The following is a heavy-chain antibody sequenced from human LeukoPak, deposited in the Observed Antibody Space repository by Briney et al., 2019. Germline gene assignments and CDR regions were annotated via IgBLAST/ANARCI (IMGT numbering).Heavy chain of an antibody. J-gene: IGHJ4*02. CDR1: GGSISSYY. V-gene: IGHV4-59*01. D-gene: IGHD3-22*01. CDR2: IYYSGST. Sequence: KPSETLSLTCTVSGGSISSYYWSWIRQPPGKGLEWIGHIYYSGSTNYNPSLKSRVTISVDTSKNQLSLKLSSVTAADTAVYYCARGRYYSDSSGYFYDYWGQGTLVTVSS. CDR3: ARGRYYSDSSGYFYDY.